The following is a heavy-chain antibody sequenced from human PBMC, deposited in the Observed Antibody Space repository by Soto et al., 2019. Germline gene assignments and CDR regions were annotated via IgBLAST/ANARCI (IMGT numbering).Heavy chain of an antibody. CDR1: GFTFDDYA. Sequence: EVQLVESGGVVVQPGGSLRRSCAASGFTFDDYARHWVRQATGKGLEWVSLISWDGGSTYYADSVKGRFTISRDNSKHSLYLQMNSLRAADPAVYYCVTTRQTGESGSARGGQGTLVTFAA. CDR2: ISWDGGST. V-gene: IGHV3-43D*04. D-gene: IGHD5-12*01. J-gene: IGHJ4*02. CDR3: VTTRQTGESGSAR.